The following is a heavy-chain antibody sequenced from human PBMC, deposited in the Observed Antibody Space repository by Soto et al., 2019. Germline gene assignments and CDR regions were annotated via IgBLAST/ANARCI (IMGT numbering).Heavy chain of an antibody. CDR1: GYSFNNYW. Sequence: GESLKISCKGSGYSFNNYWIGWVRQMPGKGLEWVGIIYPGDSDTRYSPSFQGQVTMSADKSINTAYLQWSSLKASDTAMYYCARVTTTRHDAFDIWGQGTMVTVSS. CDR2: IYPGDSDT. J-gene: IGHJ3*02. CDR3: ARVTTTRHDAFDI. V-gene: IGHV5-51*01. D-gene: IGHD1-1*01.